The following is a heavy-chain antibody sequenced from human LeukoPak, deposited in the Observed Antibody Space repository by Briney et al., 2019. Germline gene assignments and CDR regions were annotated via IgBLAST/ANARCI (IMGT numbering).Heavy chain of an antibody. CDR1: GGSFSGYY. CDR2: INHSGST. CDR3: ARGLVAARGQNWFDP. J-gene: IGHJ5*02. D-gene: IGHD6-6*01. V-gene: IGHV4-34*01. Sequence: SETLSLTCAVYGGSFSGYYWSWIRQPPGKGLEWIGEINHSGSTNFNPSLKSRVTISVDTSKNQFSLKLSSVTAADTAVYYCARGLVAARGQNWFDPWGQGTLVTISP.